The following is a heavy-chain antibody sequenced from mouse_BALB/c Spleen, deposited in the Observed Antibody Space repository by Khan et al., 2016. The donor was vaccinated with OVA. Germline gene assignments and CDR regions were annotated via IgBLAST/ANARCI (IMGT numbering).Heavy chain of an antibody. CDR2: IWSGGST. CDR3: ARNYDCDDGLAY. CDR1: GFSLTTYG. Sequence: QVQLKESGPGLVQPSQSLSITCTVSGFSLTTYGVHWVRQSPGKGLEWLGVIWSGGSTDYNAAFISRLSISKDSSKSQVFFKMNSLQVNDTAIYYSARNYDCDDGLAYWGQGTLVTVSA. V-gene: IGHV2-2*02. J-gene: IGHJ3*01. D-gene: IGHD2-4*01.